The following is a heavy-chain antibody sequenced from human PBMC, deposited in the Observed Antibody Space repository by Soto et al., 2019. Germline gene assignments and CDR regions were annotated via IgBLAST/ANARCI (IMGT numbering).Heavy chain of an antibody. V-gene: IGHV3-23*01. D-gene: IGHD3-10*01. J-gene: IGHJ4*02. Sequence: EVRLLESGGGLVQPGGSLRLSCAASGFTFSVYAMSWVRQAPGKGLEWVSGISGSGDSTHYADSVKGRFTVSRDNSKSMLYLQTNRLRAEDAARYYCAKALYGGFTYWGQGTLVTVSS. CDR1: GFTFSVYA. CDR3: AKALYGGFTY. CDR2: ISGSGDST.